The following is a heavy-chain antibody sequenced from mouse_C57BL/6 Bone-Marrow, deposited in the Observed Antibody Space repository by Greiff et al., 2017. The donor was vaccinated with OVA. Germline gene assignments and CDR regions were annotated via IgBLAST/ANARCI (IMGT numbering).Heavy chain of an antibody. J-gene: IGHJ1*03. Sequence: QVQLKQSGAELVRPGTSVKVSCKASGYAFTNYLIEWVKQRPGQGLEWIGVINPGSGATNYNEKFKGKATLTADQSSSTAYMQLSSLTSEDSAVYFCARVYGSCYWYFDVWGTGTTVTVSS. V-gene: IGHV1-54*01. CDR1: GYAFTNYL. CDR2: INPGSGAT. CDR3: ARVYGSCYWYFDV. D-gene: IGHD1-1*01.